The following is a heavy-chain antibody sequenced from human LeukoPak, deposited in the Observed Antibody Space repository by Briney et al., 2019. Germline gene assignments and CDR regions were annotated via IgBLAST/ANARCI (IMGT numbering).Heavy chain of an antibody. CDR1: GYTFTSYY. CDR3: ARGGSGWYSSHYFDY. D-gene: IGHD6-19*01. V-gene: IGHV1-46*01. CDR2: INPSGGST. J-gene: IGHJ4*02. Sequence: ASVKVSCEASGYTFTSYYMHWVRQAPGQGLEWMGIINPSGGSTSYAQKFQGRVTMTRDTSTSTVYMELSSLRSEDTAVYYCARGGSGWYSSHYFDYWGQGTLVTVSS.